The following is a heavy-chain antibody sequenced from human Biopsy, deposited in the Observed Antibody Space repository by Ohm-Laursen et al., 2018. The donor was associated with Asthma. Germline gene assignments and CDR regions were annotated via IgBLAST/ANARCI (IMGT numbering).Heavy chain of an antibody. V-gene: IGHV3-11*01. CDR2: ISSSGSTI. CDR1: GFTFSDYY. D-gene: IGHD3-10*01. J-gene: IGHJ6*02. CDR3: ARDREVYGSGIGALYYYYYYGMDV. Sequence: SLRLSCSASGFTFSDYYMSWIRQAPGKGLEWVSYISSSGSTIYYADSVKGRFTIPRDNAKNSLYLQMNSLRAEDTAVYYCARDREVYGSGIGALYYYYYYGMDVWGQGTTVAVSS.